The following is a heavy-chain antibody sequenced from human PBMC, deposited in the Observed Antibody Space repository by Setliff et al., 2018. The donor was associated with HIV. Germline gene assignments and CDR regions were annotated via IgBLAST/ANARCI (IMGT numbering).Heavy chain of an antibody. V-gene: IGHV4-61*02. D-gene: IGHD3-3*01. CDR2: IYTSGST. CDR3: ARIFGDQGYYYGMDV. Sequence: SETLSLTCTVSGGSISSGSYYWSWIRQPAGKGLKWIGRIYTSGSTNYNPSLKSRVTISVDTSKNQFSLKLSSVIAADTAVYYCARIFGDQGYYYGMDVWGQGTTVTVSS. J-gene: IGHJ6*02. CDR1: GGSISSGSYY.